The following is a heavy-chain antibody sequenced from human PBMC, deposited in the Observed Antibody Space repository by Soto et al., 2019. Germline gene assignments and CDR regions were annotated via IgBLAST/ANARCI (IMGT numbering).Heavy chain of an antibody. CDR2: IYYSGST. CDR1: GGSISSSSYY. V-gene: IGHV4-39*01. CDR3: ARIAAAGNDY. Sequence: QLLESGPGLVKPSETLSLTCTVSGGSISSSSYYWGWIRQPPGKGLEWIGSIYYSGSTYYNPSLKSRVTISVDTSKNQFSLKLSSVTAADTAVYYCARIAAAGNDYWGQGTLVTVSS. J-gene: IGHJ4*02. D-gene: IGHD6-13*01.